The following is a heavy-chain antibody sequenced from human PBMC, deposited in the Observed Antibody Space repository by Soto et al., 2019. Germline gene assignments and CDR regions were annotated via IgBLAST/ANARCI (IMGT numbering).Heavy chain of an antibody. CDR3: ARGYCSSTSCYASSLADYYYYYMDV. Sequence: ASVKVSCKASGYTFTSYDINWVRHATGQGLEWMGWMNPNSGNTGYAQKFQGRVTMTRNTSISTAYMELSSLRSEDTAVYYCARGYCSSTSCYASSLADYYYYYMDVWGKGTTVTVSS. CDR2: MNPNSGNT. V-gene: IGHV1-8*01. CDR1: GYTFTSYD. J-gene: IGHJ6*03. D-gene: IGHD2-2*01.